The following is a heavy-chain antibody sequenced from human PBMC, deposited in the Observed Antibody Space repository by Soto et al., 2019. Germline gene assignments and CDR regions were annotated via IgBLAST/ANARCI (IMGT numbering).Heavy chain of an antibody. CDR1: GGPITSYY. CDR3: ARHGGDCSGGTCYTNWFDP. D-gene: IGHD2-15*01. Sequence: QVQLQESGPGLVKPSETLSLTCTVSGGPITSYYWSWIRQTPGKGLEWIGLIYYSGSTNYNPSFTSRVNISVDTSKNRFSLNLRSATAADTAVYYCARHGGDCSGGTCYTNWFDPWGQGTLVTVSS. J-gene: IGHJ5*02. V-gene: IGHV4-59*08. CDR2: IYYSGST.